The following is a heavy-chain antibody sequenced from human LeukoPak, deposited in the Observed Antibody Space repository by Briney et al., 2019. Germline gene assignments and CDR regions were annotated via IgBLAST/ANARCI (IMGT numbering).Heavy chain of an antibody. CDR3: ARRRRSLYYYMDV. Sequence: SETLSLTCTVSGGSITSAAYYWSWIRQHPGKGPEWIGNVHYSGSTSYNPSLKSRVTISVDTSKNRFSLKLSSVTAADTAVYYCARRRRSLYYYMDVWGKGTTVTVSS. J-gene: IGHJ6*03. CDR2: VHYSGST. V-gene: IGHV4-39*01. CDR1: GGSITSAAYY.